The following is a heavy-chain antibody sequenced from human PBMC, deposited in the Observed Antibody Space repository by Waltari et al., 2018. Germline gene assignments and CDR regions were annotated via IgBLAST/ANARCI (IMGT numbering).Heavy chain of an antibody. J-gene: IGHJ4*02. V-gene: IGHV4-30-4*08. D-gene: IGHD3-22*01. CDR3: ASASGYDSSGYYPFDY. CDR2: IYYSGST. Sequence: QVQLQESGPGLVKPSQTLSLTCTVSGGSISSGDYYWSWIRQPPGKGLEWIGYIYYSGSTYYNPSLKSRVTISVDTSKNQFSRKLSSVTAADTAVYYCASASGYDSSGYYPFDYWGQGTLVTVSS. CDR1: GGSISSGDYY.